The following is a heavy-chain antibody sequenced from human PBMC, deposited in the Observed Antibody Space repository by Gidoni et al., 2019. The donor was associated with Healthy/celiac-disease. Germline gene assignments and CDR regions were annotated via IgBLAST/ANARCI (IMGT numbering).Heavy chain of an antibody. CDR2: ISSSSSYI. CDR3: ARGGTGTTWVFDY. J-gene: IGHJ4*02. D-gene: IGHD1-1*01. V-gene: IGHV3-21*01. Sequence: EVQLVESGGGLVKPGGSVRLAGAASGFTFSSYSMNWGRQAPGKGLGWVSSISSSSSYIYYADSVKGRFTISRDNAKNSLYLQMNSLRAEDTAVYYCARGGTGTTWVFDYWGQGTQVTVSS. CDR1: GFTFSSYS.